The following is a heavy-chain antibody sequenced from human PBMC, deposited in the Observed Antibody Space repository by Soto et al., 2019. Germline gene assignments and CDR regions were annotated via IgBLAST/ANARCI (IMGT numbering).Heavy chain of an antibody. CDR2: ISYDGSNK. CDR3: ARDQSSSWYVPWLDP. D-gene: IGHD6-13*01. J-gene: IGHJ5*02. Sequence: GGSLRLSCAASGFTFSGYAMHWVRQAPGKGLEWVAVISYDGSNKYYADSVKGRFTISRDNSKNTLYLQMNSLRAEDTAVYYCARDQSSSWYVPWLDPWGQGTLVTVSS. CDR1: GFTFSGYA. V-gene: IGHV3-30-3*01.